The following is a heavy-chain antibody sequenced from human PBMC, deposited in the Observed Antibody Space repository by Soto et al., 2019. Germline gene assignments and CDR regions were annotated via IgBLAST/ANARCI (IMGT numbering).Heavy chain of an antibody. CDR3: ARADILTGYFSGHFDY. CDR1: GGSISSYD. CDR2: IYYSGST. J-gene: IGHJ4*02. D-gene: IGHD3-9*01. Sequence: SETLSLTCTVSGGSISSYDWSWIRQPPGKGLEWIGYIYYSGSTKYNPSLKSRVTISVDTSKNQFSLKLSSVTAADTAVYYCARADILTGYFSGHFDYWGQGTLVTVSS. V-gene: IGHV4-59*08.